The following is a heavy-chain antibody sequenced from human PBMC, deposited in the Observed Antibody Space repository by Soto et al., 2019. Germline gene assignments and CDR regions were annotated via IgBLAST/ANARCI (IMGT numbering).Heavy chain of an antibody. J-gene: IGHJ4*02. D-gene: IGHD3-10*01. V-gene: IGHV4-31*03. CDR3: ARARSGSYFVLEY. CDR1: GGSINSGLYY. CDR2: IYSRGNI. Sequence: QVQLQESGPGLVKPSQTLSLTCTVSGGSINSGLYYWIWIRQYPGKGLEWIGYIYSRGNIYYNPSLKSRLTILVDTSKNQFSLKLSSVTAADTAVYYCARARSGSYFVLEYWGQGSLVTVSS.